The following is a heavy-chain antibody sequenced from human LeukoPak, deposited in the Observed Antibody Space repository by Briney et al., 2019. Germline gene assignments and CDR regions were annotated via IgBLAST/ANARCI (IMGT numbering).Heavy chain of an antibody. Sequence: SETLSLTCTVSGGSISSYYWSWLRQPPGKGLEWIGYIYYSGSTNYNPSLKSRVTISVDTSKNQFSLKLSSVTAADTAVYYCARATGGIVVVPRANDAFDIWGQGTMVTVSS. J-gene: IGHJ3*02. CDR2: IYYSGST. CDR1: GGSISSYY. V-gene: IGHV4-59*01. D-gene: IGHD3-22*01. CDR3: ARATGGIVVVPRANDAFDI.